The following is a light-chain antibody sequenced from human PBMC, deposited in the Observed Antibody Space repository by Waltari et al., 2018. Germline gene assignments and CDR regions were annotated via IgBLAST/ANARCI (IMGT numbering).Light chain of an antibody. V-gene: IGLV3-1*01. CDR3: QAWDSSTAHVV. CDR1: KLGDQY. CDR2: QDS. Sequence: SYELTQPPSVSVSPGQTASITCSGDKLGDQYACWYQQKPGQSPVLVIYQDSKRPSGTPERFSGSNSGNTATLTISGTQAMDEADYYCQAWDSSTAHVVFGGGTKLTVL. J-gene: IGLJ2*01.